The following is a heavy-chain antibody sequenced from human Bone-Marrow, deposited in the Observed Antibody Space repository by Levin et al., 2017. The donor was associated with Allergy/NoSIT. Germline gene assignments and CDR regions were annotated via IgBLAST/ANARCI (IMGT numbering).Heavy chain of an antibody. Sequence: GGSLRLSCAASGFTFSSYWMHWVRQAPGKGLVWVSRINSDGSSTSYADSVKGRFTISRDNAKNTLYLQMNSLRAEDTAVYYCARGYYDFWSGMGAPHDYFDYWGQGTLVTVSS. CDR1: GFTFSSYW. D-gene: IGHD3-3*01. J-gene: IGHJ4*02. CDR2: INSDGSST. CDR3: ARGYYDFWSGMGAPHDYFDY. V-gene: IGHV3-74*01.